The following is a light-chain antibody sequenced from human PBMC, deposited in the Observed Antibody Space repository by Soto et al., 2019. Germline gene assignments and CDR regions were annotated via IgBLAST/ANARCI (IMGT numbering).Light chain of an antibody. J-gene: IGKJ3*01. CDR1: QTVSDD. CDR3: QQYHDWPPIT. V-gene: IGKV3-15*01. CDR2: GAS. Sequence: EIVMTQSPATLFVSPGERATLSCRASQTVSDDLAWYQQKPGQAPRLLIYGASTRATDIPARFSGGGSGKEFTLPISSLQSEDSAIYYCQQYHDWPPITFGPGTKVNI.